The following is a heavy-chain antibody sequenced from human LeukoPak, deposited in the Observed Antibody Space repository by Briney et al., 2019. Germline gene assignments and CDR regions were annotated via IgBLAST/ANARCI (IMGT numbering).Heavy chain of an antibody. Sequence: SETLSLTCAVSGGSISSSNWWSWVRQPPGKGLEWIGEIYHSGSTNYNPSLKSRVTISVDTSKNQFSLKLSSVTAADTAVYYCASTLTAPSIVGARHAAFDIWGQGTMVTVSS. D-gene: IGHD1-26*01. CDR1: GGSISSSNW. CDR3: ASTLTAPSIVGARHAAFDI. V-gene: IGHV4-4*02. J-gene: IGHJ3*02. CDR2: IYHSGST.